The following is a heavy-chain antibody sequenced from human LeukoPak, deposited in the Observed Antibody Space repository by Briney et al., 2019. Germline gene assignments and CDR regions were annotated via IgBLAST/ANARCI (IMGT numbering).Heavy chain of an antibody. D-gene: IGHD3-10*01. CDR3: ARSPLLWFGEFESPAEDY. V-gene: IGHV1-18*01. CDR1: GYTFTSYG. CDR2: ISAYNGNT. Sequence: GASVKVSCKASGYTFTSYGISWVRQAPGQGLEWMGRISAYNGNTNYAQKLQGRVTMTTDTSTSTAYMELRSLRSDDTAVYYCARSPLLWFGEFESPAEDYWGQGTLVTVSS. J-gene: IGHJ4*02.